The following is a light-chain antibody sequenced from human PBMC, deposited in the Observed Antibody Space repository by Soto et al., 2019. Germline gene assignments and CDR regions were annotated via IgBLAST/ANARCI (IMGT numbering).Light chain of an antibody. CDR3: QHYNNLPPLYT. CDR1: QTISSN. J-gene: IGKJ2*01. V-gene: IGKV3-15*01. Sequence: EIVMTQSPVTLSVSPGERATLSCRASQTISSNLAWYQEKPGQAPRLLIYGTSTRATGIPARFSGSGSGTEFTLTISSLQSEDFAVYYCQHYNNLPPLYTFGQGTKLESK. CDR2: GTS.